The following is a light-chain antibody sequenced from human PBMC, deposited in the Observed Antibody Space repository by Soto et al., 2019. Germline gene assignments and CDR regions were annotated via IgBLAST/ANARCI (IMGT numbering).Light chain of an antibody. Sequence: DIGMTQSPLSLPVTLGQPASISCRSSQSLLYSDGNTYLNWFHQRPGQSPRRLIYKVSNRDSGVPDRFSGSGSGTDFTLKISRVEAEDVGVYYCMQGTQWPPTFGQGTKVEIK. CDR3: MQGTQWPPT. CDR2: KVS. J-gene: IGKJ1*01. V-gene: IGKV2-30*01. CDR1: QSLLYSDGNTY.